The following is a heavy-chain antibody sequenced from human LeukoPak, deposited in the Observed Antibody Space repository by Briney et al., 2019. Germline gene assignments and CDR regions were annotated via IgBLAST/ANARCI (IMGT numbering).Heavy chain of an antibody. V-gene: IGHV3-74*01. D-gene: IGHD6-19*01. Sequence: GGSLRLSCAASGFTLSSYWMHWVRQAPGKGLVWVSRIKSDGSTTNYADSVKGRFTISRDNAKNTLYLQMNSLRAEDTAVYYCARELAVGGTRFDPWGQGTLVTVSS. CDR2: IKSDGSTT. J-gene: IGHJ5*02. CDR1: GFTLSSYW. CDR3: ARELAVGGTRFDP.